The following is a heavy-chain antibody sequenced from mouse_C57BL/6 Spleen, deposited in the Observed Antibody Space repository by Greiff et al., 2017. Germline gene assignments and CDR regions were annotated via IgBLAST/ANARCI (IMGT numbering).Heavy chain of an antibody. V-gene: IGHV1-52*01. CDR1: GYTFTSYW. J-gene: IGHJ2*01. CDR3: ASPGLTGTDFDY. CDR2: IDPSDSET. D-gene: IGHD4-1*01. Sequence: QVQLKQPGAELVRPGSSVKLSCKASGYTFTSYWMHWVKQRPIQGLEWIGNIDPSDSETHYNQKFKDKATLTVDKSSSTAYMQLSSLTSEDSAVYYCASPGLTGTDFDYWGQGTTLTVSS.